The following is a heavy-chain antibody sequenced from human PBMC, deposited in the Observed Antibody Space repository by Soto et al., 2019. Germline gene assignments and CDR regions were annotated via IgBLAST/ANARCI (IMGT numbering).Heavy chain of an antibody. V-gene: IGHV3-23*01. CDR2: ISGSSSNT. CDR1: GFTSSSYT. J-gene: IGHJ6*03. Sequence: PGGSLSLSCAASGFTSSSYTMNWVRQAPGKGLEWVSAISGSSSNTYYADSVKGRFTISRDNSKNTLYLQMNSLRAEDTAVYYCAKGSAARPAYYYMDVWGKGTTVTVSS. D-gene: IGHD6-6*01. CDR3: AKGSAARPAYYYMDV.